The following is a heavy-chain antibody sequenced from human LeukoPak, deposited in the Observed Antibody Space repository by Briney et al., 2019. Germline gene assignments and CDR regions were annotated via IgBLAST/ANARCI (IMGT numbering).Heavy chain of an antibody. CDR2: ISYSGST. CDR1: GDSISSYS. Sequence: SETLSLTCTVSGDSISSYSWTWIRQPPGKGLEWIGFISYSGSTRYSASFESRVTISIDTSNNQFSMKLTSVTAADTARYYCARVGRGVHTWGSYSFDQWGQGALVTVSS. CDR3: ARVGRGVHTWGSYSFDQ. V-gene: IGHV4-59*01. D-gene: IGHD3-16*01. J-gene: IGHJ4*02.